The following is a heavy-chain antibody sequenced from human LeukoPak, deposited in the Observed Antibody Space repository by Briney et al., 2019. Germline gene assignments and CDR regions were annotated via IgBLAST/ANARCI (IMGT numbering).Heavy chain of an antibody. Sequence: PSETLSLICSVSVGSIRGYYWSWIRQPAAKALEWIGRIFNSENNNYNPSLKSRITMSVDTSKNQFSLQLRSVTAANTAGYYCARGPVTARSNAFDIWGQGTMVTVSS. CDR1: VGSIRGYY. CDR3: ARGPVTARSNAFDI. CDR2: IFNSENN. J-gene: IGHJ3*02. V-gene: IGHV4-4*07. D-gene: IGHD6-6*01.